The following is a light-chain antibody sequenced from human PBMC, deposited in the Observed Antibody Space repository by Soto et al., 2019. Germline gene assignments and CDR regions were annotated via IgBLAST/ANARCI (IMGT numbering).Light chain of an antibody. CDR2: DVA. CDR3: CSYAGGYTYL. J-gene: IGLJ1*01. CDR1: GNAVGAYNY. V-gene: IGLV2-11*01. Sequence: QSVLTQPRSVSGSPGQSVTISCTGTGNAVGAYNYVSWYQQHPGRPPKLMIYDVARLPSGVPDRFSGSKSGNTASLTISGLQAEDEADYFCCSYAGGYTYLFGTGTKVTVL.